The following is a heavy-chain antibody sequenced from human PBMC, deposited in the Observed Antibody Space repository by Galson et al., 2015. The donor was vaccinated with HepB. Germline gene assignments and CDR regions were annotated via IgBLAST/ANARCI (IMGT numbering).Heavy chain of an antibody. J-gene: IGHJ5*02. Sequence: SVKVSCKASGYTFTSYGISWVRQAPGQGLEWMGWISAYNGNTNYAQKLQGRVTMTTDTSTSTAYMELRSLRSDDTAVYYCARSIGYCSSTSCYESSWFDPWGQGTLVTVSS. CDR2: ISAYNGNT. V-gene: IGHV1-18*01. D-gene: IGHD2-2*01. CDR1: GYTFTSYG. CDR3: ARSIGYCSSTSCYESSWFDP.